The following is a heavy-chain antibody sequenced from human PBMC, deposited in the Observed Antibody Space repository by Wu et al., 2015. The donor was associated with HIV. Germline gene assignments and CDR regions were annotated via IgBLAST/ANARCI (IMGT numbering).Heavy chain of an antibody. CDR2: INPNSGGT. CDR3: AGSYYYGSGSYSWFDP. Sequence: QVQLVQSGAEVKKPGASVKVSCKASGYTFTGYYMHWVRQAPGQGLEWMGWINPNSGGTNYAQKFQGRVTMTRDTSISTAYMELSRLRSDDTAVYYCAGSYYYGSGSYSWFDPWGQGTLVTVSS. CDR1: GYTFTGYY. D-gene: IGHD3-10*01. V-gene: IGHV1-2*02. J-gene: IGHJ5*02.